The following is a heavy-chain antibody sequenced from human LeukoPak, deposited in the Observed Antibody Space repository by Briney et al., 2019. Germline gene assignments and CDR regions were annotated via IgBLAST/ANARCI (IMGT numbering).Heavy chain of an antibody. CDR3: AKGDSGSYYGVLQY. D-gene: IGHD1-26*01. Sequence: PGGSLRLSCAASGFSFSSYNMNWVRLTPGKGLEWVSGISWNSGSIGYADSVKGRFTISRDNAKNSLYLQMNSLRAEDMALYYCAKGDSGSYYGVLQYWGQGILVTVSS. J-gene: IGHJ4*02. V-gene: IGHV3-9*03. CDR1: GFSFSSYN. CDR2: ISWNSGSI.